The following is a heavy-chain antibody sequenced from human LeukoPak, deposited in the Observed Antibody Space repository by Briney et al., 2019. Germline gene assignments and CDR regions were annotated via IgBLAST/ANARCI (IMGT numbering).Heavy chain of an antibody. D-gene: IGHD5-12*01. CDR3: AAAEVAPDAFDI. Sequence: SVKVSCKASGFTFTSSAVQWVRQARGQRLEWIGWIVVGSGNTNYAQKFQEGVTITRDMSTSTAYMELSSLRSEDTAVYYCAAAEVAPDAFDIWGQGTMVTVSS. CDR1: GFTFTSSA. V-gene: IGHV1-58*01. J-gene: IGHJ3*02. CDR2: IVVGSGNT.